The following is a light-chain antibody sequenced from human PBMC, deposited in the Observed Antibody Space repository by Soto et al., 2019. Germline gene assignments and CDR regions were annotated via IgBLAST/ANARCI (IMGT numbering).Light chain of an antibody. V-gene: IGKV3-20*01. CDR3: QQYVSWT. Sequence: DIVLTQSPGTLSVSPGERATLSCRASQTISSNYLAWYQQKPGQPPSLLIYGTSSRATGIPDRFSGSGSGTDFTLPISRLEPEDSAIYYCQQYVSWTFGQGTKVEIK. J-gene: IGKJ1*01. CDR2: GTS. CDR1: QTISSNY.